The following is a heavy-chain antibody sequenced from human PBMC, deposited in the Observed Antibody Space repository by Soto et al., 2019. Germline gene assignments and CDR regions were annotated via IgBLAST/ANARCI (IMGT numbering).Heavy chain of an antibody. CDR1: GGTFSSYA. D-gene: IGHD6-13*01. J-gene: IGHJ3*02. CDR3: ARGTGRSAAGTIGAFDI. V-gene: IGHV1-69*13. Sequence: SVKVSCKASGGTFSSYAISWVRQAPGQGLEWMGGIIPIFGTANYAQKLQGRVTITADESTSTAYMELRSLRSDDTAVYYCARGTGRSAAGTIGAFDIWGQGTMVTVSS. CDR2: IIPIFGTA.